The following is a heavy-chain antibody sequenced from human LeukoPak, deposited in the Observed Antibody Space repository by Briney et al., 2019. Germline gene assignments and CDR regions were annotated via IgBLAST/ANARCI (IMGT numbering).Heavy chain of an antibody. CDR2: LIRIFRTA. D-gene: IGHD5-24*01. Sequence: GASVKVSCKASGGTFSGYAITWVRQAPGQGLEWMGGLIRIFRTANYAQKFQVRVTITTDESTSASYMGLRSLRTEEMGVYYCARSQRAGYIVYFFDSWGQGTLVTVSS. CDR3: ARSQRAGYIVYFFDS. J-gene: IGHJ4*02. V-gene: IGHV1-69*05. CDR1: GGTFSGYA.